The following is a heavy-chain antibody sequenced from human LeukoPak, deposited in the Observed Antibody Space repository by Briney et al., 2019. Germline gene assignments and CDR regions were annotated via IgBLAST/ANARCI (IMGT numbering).Heavy chain of an antibody. Sequence: PSETLSLTCTVSGGSISSSSYYWGWIRQPPGKGLEWIGSIYYSGSTYYNPSLKSRVTISVDTSKNQFSLKLSSVTAADTAVYYCARAKAAAGFGYWGQGTLVTVSS. D-gene: IGHD6-13*01. CDR3: ARAKAAAGFGY. CDR2: IYYSGST. V-gene: IGHV4-39*07. CDR1: GGSISSSSYY. J-gene: IGHJ4*02.